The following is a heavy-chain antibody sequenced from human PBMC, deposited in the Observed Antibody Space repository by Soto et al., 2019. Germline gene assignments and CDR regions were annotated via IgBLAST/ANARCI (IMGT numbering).Heavy chain of an antibody. CDR3: AGCGYSYGPPYYFDY. J-gene: IGHJ4*02. Sequence: SETLSLTCTVSGGSISSYYWSWIRQPPGKGLEWIGYIYYSGSTNYNPSLKSRVTISVDTSKNQFSLKLSSVTAADTAVYYCAGCGYSYGPPYYFDYWGQGTLVTVSS. V-gene: IGHV4-59*01. D-gene: IGHD5-18*01. CDR1: GGSISSYY. CDR2: IYYSGST.